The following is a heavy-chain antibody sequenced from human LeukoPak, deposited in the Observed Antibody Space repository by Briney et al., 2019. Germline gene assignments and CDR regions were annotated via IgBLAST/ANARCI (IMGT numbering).Heavy chain of an antibody. D-gene: IGHD2-21*02. CDR3: ARTPTDCGGDCYNVFNL. V-gene: IGHV3-33*05. Sequence: GESLKISCAASGFTFNSYGMHWVRQAPGKGLEWEAVILYDGSKKDYADSVEGRFTISRDNSKNTLYLQMNSLRAEDTAVYYCARTPTDCGGDCYNVFNLWGQGTMVTVSS. CDR2: ILYDGSKK. CDR1: GFTFNSYG. J-gene: IGHJ3*01.